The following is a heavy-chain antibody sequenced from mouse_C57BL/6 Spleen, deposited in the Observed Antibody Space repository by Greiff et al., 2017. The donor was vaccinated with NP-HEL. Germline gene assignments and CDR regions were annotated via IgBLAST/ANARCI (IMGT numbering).Heavy chain of an antibody. V-gene: IGHV1-69*01. CDR2: IDPSDSYT. CDR1: GYTFTSYW. Sequence: QVQLQQPGAELVMPGASVKLSCKASGYTFTSYWMHWVKQRPGQGLEWIGEIDPSDSYTNYNQKFKGKSTLTVDKSSSTAYMQLSSLTSDDSAVYYCARLGSSYGYFDVWGTGTTVTVSS. J-gene: IGHJ1*03. CDR3: ARLGSSYGYFDV. D-gene: IGHD1-1*01.